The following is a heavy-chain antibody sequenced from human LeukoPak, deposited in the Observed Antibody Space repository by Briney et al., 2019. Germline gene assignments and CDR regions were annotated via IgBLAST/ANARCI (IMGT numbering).Heavy chain of an antibody. J-gene: IGHJ4*02. Sequence: ASVKVSCKASGYTFTGYYMHWVRQAPGQGLEWMGWMNPNSGNTGYAQKFQGRVTMTRNTSISTAYMELSSLRSEDTAVYYCARDRGYDFSIDYWGQGTLVTVSS. CDR3: ARDRGYDFSIDY. V-gene: IGHV1-8*02. CDR1: GYTFTGYY. D-gene: IGHD5-12*01. CDR2: MNPNSGNT.